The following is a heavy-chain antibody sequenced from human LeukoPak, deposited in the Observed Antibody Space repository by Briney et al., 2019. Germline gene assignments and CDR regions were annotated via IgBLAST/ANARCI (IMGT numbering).Heavy chain of an antibody. J-gene: IGHJ4*02. CDR1: GFTFSSYA. CDR2: ISYDGSNK. Sequence: GGSLRLSCAASGFTFSSYAMHWVRQAPGKGLEWVAVISYDGSNKYYADSVKGRFTISRDNSKNTLYLQMNSLRAEDTAVYYCARGYYDFWSGYEFFDYWGQGTLVTVSS. CDR3: ARGYYDFWSGYEFFDY. V-gene: IGHV3-30-3*01. D-gene: IGHD3-3*01.